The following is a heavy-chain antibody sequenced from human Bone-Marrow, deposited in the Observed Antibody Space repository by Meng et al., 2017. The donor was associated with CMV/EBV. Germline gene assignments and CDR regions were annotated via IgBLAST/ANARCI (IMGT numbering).Heavy chain of an antibody. J-gene: IGHJ4*02. D-gene: IGHD6-13*01. CDR2: ISSSSSYI. V-gene: IGHV3-21*01. CDR3: ARGGTRSSSWYDY. CDR1: GFTFSSYS. Sequence: VQLVESGGGLVKPGGSLRLSCAASGFTFSSYSMNWVRQAPGKGLEWVSSISSSSSYIYYADSVKGRFTISRDNAKNSLYLQMNSLRAEDTAVYYCARGGTRSSSWYDYWGQGTLVTVSS.